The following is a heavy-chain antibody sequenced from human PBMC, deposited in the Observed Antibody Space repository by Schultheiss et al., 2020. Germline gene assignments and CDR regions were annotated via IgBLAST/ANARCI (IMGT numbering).Heavy chain of an antibody. V-gene: IGHV4-31*03. J-gene: IGHJ4*02. CDR2: IYYSGST. Sequence: SETLSLTCTVSGGSISSGGYYWSWIRQHPGKGLEWIGYIYYSGSTYYNPSLKSRVTISVDTSKNQFSLKLSSVTAADTAVYYCARDRSSRPGLDYWGQGTLVIVSS. CDR3: ARDRSSRPGLDY. CDR1: GGSISSGGYY.